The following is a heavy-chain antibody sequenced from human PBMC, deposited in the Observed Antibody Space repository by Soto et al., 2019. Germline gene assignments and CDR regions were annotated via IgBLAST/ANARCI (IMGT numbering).Heavy chain of an antibody. J-gene: IGHJ4*02. CDR2: IWYDGSNK. V-gene: IGHV3-33*01. CDR1: GFTFSSYG. D-gene: IGHD3-22*01. Sequence: QVQLVESGGGVVQPGRSLRLSCAASGFTFSSYGMHWVRQAPGKGLEWVAVIWYDGSNKYYADSVKGRFTISRDNSRNTLYLQRNSLRAEDTAVYYCARARSDYYDSSPIDYWGQGTLVTVSS. CDR3: ARARSDYYDSSPIDY.